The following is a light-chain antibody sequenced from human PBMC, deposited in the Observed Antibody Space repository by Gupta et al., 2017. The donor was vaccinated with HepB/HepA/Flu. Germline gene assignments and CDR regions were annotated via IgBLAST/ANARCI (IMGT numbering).Light chain of an antibody. CDR3: QQSYDTPRT. J-gene: IGKJ1*01. CDR2: VAS. V-gene: IGKV1-39*01. Sequence: IKITQSPSSLSASVGGRVTITCRASQGIGTYLNWYQQRPGKAPKVLIYVASTLESGVPSRFGGSGSGTDFTLTISNLQTEDVGTYFCQQSYDTPRTFGQGTXVEI. CDR1: QGIGTY.